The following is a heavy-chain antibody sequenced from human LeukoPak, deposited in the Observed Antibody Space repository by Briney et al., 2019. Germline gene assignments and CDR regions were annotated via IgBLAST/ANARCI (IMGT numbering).Heavy chain of an antibody. CDR1: GFTFSSYG. V-gene: IGHV3-30*18. J-gene: IGHJ4*02. Sequence: PGGSLRLSCAASGFTFSSYGMHWVRQAPGKGLEWVAVISYDGSNKYYADPVKGRFTISRDNSKNTLYLQMSSLRAEDTAVYYCAKGSYLDYWGQGTLVTVSS. CDR3: AKGSYLDY. CDR2: ISYDGSNK.